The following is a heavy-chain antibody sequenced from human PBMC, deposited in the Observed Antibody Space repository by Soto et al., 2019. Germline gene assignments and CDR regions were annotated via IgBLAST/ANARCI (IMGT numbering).Heavy chain of an antibody. CDR2: IYPGDSDT. D-gene: IGHD2-15*01. CDR1: GYSFTSYW. V-gene: IGHV5-51*01. J-gene: IGHJ6*02. CDR3: ATSSGSHYYYYGMDV. Sequence: PGESLKISCKGSGYSFTSYWIGWVRQMPGKGLEWMGIIYPGDSDTRYCPSFQGQVTISADKSISTAYLQWSSLKASDTAMYYCATSSGSHYYYYGMDVWGQGTTVTVSS.